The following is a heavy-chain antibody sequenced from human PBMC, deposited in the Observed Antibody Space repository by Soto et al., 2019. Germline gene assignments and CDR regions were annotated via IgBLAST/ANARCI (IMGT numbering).Heavy chain of an antibody. J-gene: IGHJ4*02. D-gene: IGHD6-13*01. CDR2: IIPIFGTA. CDR3: ARERPYSSSWYFDY. V-gene: IGHV1-69*01. CDR1: GGTFSSYA. Sequence: QVQLVQSGAEVKKPGSSVKVSCKASGGTFSSYAISWVRQAPGQGLEWMGGIIPIFGTANYAQKFQGRVTMTADESTSEAYMERTSLRSEDTSVYYCARERPYSSSWYFDYWGQGTLVTVSS.